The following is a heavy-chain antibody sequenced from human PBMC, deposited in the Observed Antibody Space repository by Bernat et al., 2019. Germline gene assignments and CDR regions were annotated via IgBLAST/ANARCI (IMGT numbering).Heavy chain of an antibody. Sequence: EVQLVESGGGLVKPGGSLRLSCAASGFTFSSYSMNWVRQAPGKGLEWVSAITNRGGGTYYADSVKGRFTISRDNSKNTLYLQMNGLRAEDTAIYYCAKRMTTVYYMDVWGKGTTVTVSS. CDR2: ITNRGGGT. D-gene: IGHD4-11*01. J-gene: IGHJ6*03. V-gene: IGHV3-23*04. CDR3: AKRMTTVYYMDV. CDR1: GFTFSSYS.